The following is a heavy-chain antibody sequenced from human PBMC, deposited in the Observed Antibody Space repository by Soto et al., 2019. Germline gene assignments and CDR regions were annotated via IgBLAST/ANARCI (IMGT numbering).Heavy chain of an antibody. V-gene: IGHV3-21*01. CDR2: IGTSSSYI. CDR3: ARVQAVAALDGSDV. Sequence: EVQLVESGGGLVKPGGSLRLSCAASGFTFSNYNINWVRQAPGKGLEWVSSIGTSSSYIYYADSVKGRFTISRDNAKNSLYLQMNSLRAEDTAVYYCARVQAVAALDGSDVWGQGTTVTVSS. J-gene: IGHJ6*02. CDR1: GFTFSNYN. D-gene: IGHD6-19*01.